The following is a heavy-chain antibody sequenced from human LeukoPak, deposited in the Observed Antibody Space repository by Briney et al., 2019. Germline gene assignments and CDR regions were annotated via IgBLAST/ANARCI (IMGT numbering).Heavy chain of an antibody. Sequence: GASVKVSCKASGDTFTDYYIHWVRQAPGQGLEWMGWINPNSGGTNYAQKFQGRVTMTTDTSISTAYMELIRLTSDDTAVYYCARDDPYDVLSGYDYWGQGTLVTVSS. J-gene: IGHJ4*02. CDR3: ARDDPYDVLSGYDY. CDR1: GDTFTDYY. CDR2: INPNSGGT. D-gene: IGHD3-3*01. V-gene: IGHV1-2*02.